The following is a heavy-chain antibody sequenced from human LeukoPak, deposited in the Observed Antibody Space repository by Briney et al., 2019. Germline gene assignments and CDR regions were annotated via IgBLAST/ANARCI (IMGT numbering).Heavy chain of an antibody. CDR2: ISYDGSNK. V-gene: IGHV3-30*18. CDR1: GFTFSSYG. J-gene: IGHJ4*02. Sequence: GGSLRLSCAASGFTFSSYGMHWVRQAPGKGLEWVAVISYDGSNKYYADSVKGRLTISRDNSKNTLYLQMNSLRAEDTAVYYCANDRWQWLAFDYWGQGTLVTVSS. CDR3: ANDRWQWLAFDY. D-gene: IGHD6-19*01.